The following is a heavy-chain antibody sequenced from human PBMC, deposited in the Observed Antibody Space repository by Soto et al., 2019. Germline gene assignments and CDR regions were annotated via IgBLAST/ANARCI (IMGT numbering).Heavy chain of an antibody. D-gene: IGHD3-3*01. V-gene: IGHV1-46*03. CDR2: INPSGGST. CDR3: ARYYYDFWSGYPSWFDP. J-gene: IGHJ5*02. Sequence: ASVKVSCKASGYTFTSYYMHWVRQAPGQGLEWMGIINPSGGSTSYAQKFQGRVTMTRDTSTSTVYMELSSLRSEDTAVYYCARYYYDFWSGYPSWFDPSGQGTLVIVSS. CDR1: GYTFTSYY.